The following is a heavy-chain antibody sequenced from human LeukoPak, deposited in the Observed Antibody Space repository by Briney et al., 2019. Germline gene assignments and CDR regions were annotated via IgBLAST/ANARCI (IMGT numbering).Heavy chain of an antibody. CDR1: GFTFSSYS. Sequence: PGGSLRLSCAASGFTFSSYSMNWVRQAPGKGLEWVSYISSSASTIYYADSVKGRFTISRDNAKNSLYLQVNSLRAEDTAVYYCARDARPRTYYYYGMDVWGQGTTVTVSS. D-gene: IGHD3/OR15-3a*01. CDR2: ISSSASTI. J-gene: IGHJ6*02. V-gene: IGHV3-48*01. CDR3: ARDARPRTYYYYGMDV.